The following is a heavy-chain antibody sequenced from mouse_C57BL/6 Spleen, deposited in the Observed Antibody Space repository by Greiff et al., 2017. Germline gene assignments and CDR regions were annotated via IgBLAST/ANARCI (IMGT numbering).Heavy chain of an antibody. CDR3: AQLGRGDY. CDR2: IHPNSGST. V-gene: IGHV1-64*01. Sequence: QVQLQQPGAELVKPGASVKLSCKASGYTFTSYWMHWVKQRPGQGLEWIGMIHPNSGSTNYNEKFKSKATLTVDKSSSTAYMKHRSLTSEDAAVYYCAQLGRGDYWGQGTSVTVSS. CDR1: GYTFTSYW. J-gene: IGHJ4*01. D-gene: IGHD4-1*02.